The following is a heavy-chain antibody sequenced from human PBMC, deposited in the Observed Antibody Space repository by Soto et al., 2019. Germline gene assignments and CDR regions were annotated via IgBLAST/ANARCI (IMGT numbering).Heavy chain of an antibody. CDR3: ARSFSDSYYDLDF. D-gene: IGHD1-26*01. V-gene: IGHV3-9*01. CDR2: ISWNSASM. J-gene: IGHJ4*02. Sequence: EVQLVESGGGLVQPGRSLRLSCAASGFTFDDYAMHWVRQAPGKGLEWVSGISWNSASMDYADSVKDRFSISRDNAENSLYLQMNILKIEDTASYYCARSFSDSYYDLDFWGQGTLVTVSS. CDR1: GFTFDDYA.